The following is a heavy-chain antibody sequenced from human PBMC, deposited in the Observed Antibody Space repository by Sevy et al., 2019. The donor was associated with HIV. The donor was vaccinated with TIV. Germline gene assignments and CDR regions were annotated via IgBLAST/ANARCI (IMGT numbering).Heavy chain of an antibody. CDR3: ARGASGWIFDY. D-gene: IGHD6-19*01. CDR1: GYSFTNYW. CDR2: IYPGDSDT. Sequence: GESLKISCQGSGYSFTNYWVGWVRQMPGKGLEWMGTIYPGDSDTRYSPSFQGQFTISVDKSTNTAYRQGTGLRASDSAMYFCARGASGWIFDYWGQGSLVTVSS. J-gene: IGHJ4*02. V-gene: IGHV5-51*01.